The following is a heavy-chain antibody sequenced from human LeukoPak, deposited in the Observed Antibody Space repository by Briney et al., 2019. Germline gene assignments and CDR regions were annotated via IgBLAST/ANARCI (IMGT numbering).Heavy chain of an antibody. V-gene: IGHV3-23*01. Sequence: AGGSLRLSCVASGVSFGSYPMSWVRQSPVKGLEWVSTIGTTDYTYYAHSVKGRFTISRDNYKDTLYLQMHSLGAEDTAIYYCAKSRIVYHRGYFDYWGQGTLVTVSS. CDR1: GVSFGSYP. D-gene: IGHD6-25*01. CDR3: AKSRIVYHRGYFDY. J-gene: IGHJ4*02. CDR2: IGTTDYT.